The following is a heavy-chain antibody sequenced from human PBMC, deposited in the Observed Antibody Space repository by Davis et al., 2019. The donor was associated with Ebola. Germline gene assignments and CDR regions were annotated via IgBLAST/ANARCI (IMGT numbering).Heavy chain of an antibody. CDR1: GFTFSSYS. Sequence: GESLKIPCAAPGFTFSSYSMNWVRQAPGKGLEWVSSISSSSSYKYYADSVKGRFPISRDNAKNSLYLQMNSLRAEDTAVYYCARDLLFLEWLLFTHAMDVWGKGTTVTVSS. D-gene: IGHD3-3*01. CDR2: ISSSSSYK. V-gene: IGHV3-21*01. CDR3: ARDLLFLEWLLFTHAMDV. J-gene: IGHJ6*03.